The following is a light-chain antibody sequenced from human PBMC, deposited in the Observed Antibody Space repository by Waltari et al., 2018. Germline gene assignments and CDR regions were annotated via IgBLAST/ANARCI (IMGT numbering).Light chain of an antibody. Sequence: EIVLTQSPATLSLSPGERATLSCRASQSVRSFLAWYQQKPGQAPRLLIHDASNRATGIPVRFSGSGSGPDFTLTISSLEPEDFAVYYCQQRINWPLTFGGGTKVEIK. CDR2: DAS. CDR3: QQRINWPLT. V-gene: IGKV3-11*01. J-gene: IGKJ4*01. CDR1: QSVRSF.